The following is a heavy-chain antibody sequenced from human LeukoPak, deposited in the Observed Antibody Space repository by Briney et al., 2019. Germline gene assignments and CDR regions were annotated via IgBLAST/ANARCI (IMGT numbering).Heavy chain of an antibody. Sequence: SETLSLTCTVSGGSISSYYRSWIRQPPGKGLEWIGYIYYSGSTNYNPSLKSRVTISVDTSKNQFFLKLSSVTAADTAVYFCARDCSSTSCKAPFDYWGQGALVTVSS. V-gene: IGHV4-59*01. D-gene: IGHD2-2*01. CDR2: IYYSGST. CDR3: ARDCSSTSCKAPFDY. J-gene: IGHJ4*02. CDR1: GGSISSYY.